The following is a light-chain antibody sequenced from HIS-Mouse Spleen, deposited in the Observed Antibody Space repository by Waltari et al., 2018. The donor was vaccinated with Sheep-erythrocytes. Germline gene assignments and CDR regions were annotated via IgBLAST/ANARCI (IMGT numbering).Light chain of an antibody. J-gene: IGLJ1*01. CDR2: DVS. CDR1: SSDVLGYNY. V-gene: IGLV2-11*01. CDR3: CSYAGSYNHV. Sequence: SALTQPRPVSVSPGQSPTISCTGTSSDVLGYNYVAWYQQHPGKAPKLMIYDVSKRPSGVPDRFSGSKSGNTASLTISGLQAEDEADYYCCSYAGSYNHVFATGTKVTVL.